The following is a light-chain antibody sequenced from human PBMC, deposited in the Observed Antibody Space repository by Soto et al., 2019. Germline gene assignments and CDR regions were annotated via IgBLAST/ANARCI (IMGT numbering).Light chain of an antibody. CDR1: SSDVGSYNL. V-gene: IGLV2-23*02. CDR3: CSLAGSSTYV. CDR2: EVN. Sequence: QSVLTQPASVSGSPGQSITISCTGTSSDVGSYNLVSWYQQHPGKAPKLMIYEVNKRPSGVSNRFSGSKSGNTASLTISGLQAEDEADYYCCSLAGSSTYVFGTGTKVAVL. J-gene: IGLJ1*01.